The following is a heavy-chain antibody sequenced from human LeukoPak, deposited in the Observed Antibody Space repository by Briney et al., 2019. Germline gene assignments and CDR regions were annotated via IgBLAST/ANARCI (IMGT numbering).Heavy chain of an antibody. CDR3: AREMGVVTAHGIDV. CDR1: GGSISSISSNTYH. CDR2: IYYSGSA. D-gene: IGHD4-23*01. Sequence: PPETLSLTCIVSGGSISSISSNTYHWGWIRQPPGKGLEWIGSIYYSGSAYYNPSLKSRVTISVDTSKNQFSLKLSSVTAADTALYYCAREMGVVTAHGIDVWGQGTTVTVSS. J-gene: IGHJ6*02. V-gene: IGHV4-39*02.